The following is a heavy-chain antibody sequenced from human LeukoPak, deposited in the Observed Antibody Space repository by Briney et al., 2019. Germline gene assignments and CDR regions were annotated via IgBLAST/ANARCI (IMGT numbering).Heavy chain of an antibody. CDR2: MYYSGTT. D-gene: IGHD3-3*01. CDR3: ARVGFWSGSYTGYFDY. J-gene: IGHJ4*02. CDR1: LGSIIGYY. V-gene: IGHV4-59*12. Sequence: SETLSLTCTVSLGSIIGYYWTWIRQPPGKGLQWIGYMYYSGTTKYNPSLKSRVTTSMDTSKNQFSLKVNSVTAADTAVYYCARVGFWSGSYTGYFDYWGQGALVTVSS.